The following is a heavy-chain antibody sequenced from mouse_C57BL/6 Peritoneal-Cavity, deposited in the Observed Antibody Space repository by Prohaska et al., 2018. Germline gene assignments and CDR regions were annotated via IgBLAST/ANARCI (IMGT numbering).Heavy chain of an antibody. D-gene: IGHD1-1*01. Sequence: QVTLKESGPGILQSSQTLSLTCSFSGFSLCTSGMGVSCIRQPSGKGLAWLAHIYWYDEKRCNPYLKSRITMSKDTSSNQVFLKITRVDTADTATYFCARNYGSSWYYYAMDYWGQGTSVTVSS. J-gene: IGHJ4*01. V-gene: IGHV8-12*01. CDR2: IYWYDEK. CDR3: ARNYGSSWYYYAMDY. CDR1: GFSLCTSGMG.